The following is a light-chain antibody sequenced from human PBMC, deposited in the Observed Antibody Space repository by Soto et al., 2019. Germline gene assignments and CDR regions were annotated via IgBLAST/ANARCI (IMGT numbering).Light chain of an antibody. J-gene: IGKJ3*01. V-gene: IGKV1-27*01. CDR2: AAS. Sequence: DIQMTQSPTSLSASVGDRVTITCRASQGIRNFVACYQQKPGKAPKLLIYAASTLQSGVPSRFSGSGAGTDFTLTINSLQPDDVATYSCQKYSSVPVFGPGTKVEIK. CDR3: QKYSSVPV. CDR1: QGIRNF.